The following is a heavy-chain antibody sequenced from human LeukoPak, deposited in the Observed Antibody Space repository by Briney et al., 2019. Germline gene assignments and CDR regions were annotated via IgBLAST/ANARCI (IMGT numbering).Heavy chain of an antibody. J-gene: IGHJ4*02. Sequence: GGSLRLSCAASGFTFSSYAMSWVRQAPGKGLEWVSAISGSGGSTYYADSVKGRFTISRDNSKNTLYLQMNSLRAEDTAVYYCARDPSSTYYFDYWGQGTLVTVSS. CDR2: ISGSGGST. CDR1: GFTFSSYA. V-gene: IGHV3-23*01. CDR3: ARDPSSTYYFDY.